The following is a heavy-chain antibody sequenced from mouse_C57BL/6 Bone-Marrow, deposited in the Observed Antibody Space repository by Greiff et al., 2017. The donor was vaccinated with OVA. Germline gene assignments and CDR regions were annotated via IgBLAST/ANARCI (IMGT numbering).Heavy chain of an antibody. Sequence: QVQLQQPGAELVKPGASVKLSCKASGYTFTSFWMHWVKQRPGRGLEWIGRIDPNSGGTKYNEKFTGKATLTVDTTSRTAYMQLSSLTSEDSAVYYCARRPYYGSSYWYFDVWGTGTTVTVSS. J-gene: IGHJ1*03. V-gene: IGHV1-72*01. D-gene: IGHD1-1*01. CDR2: IDPNSGGT. CDR1: GYTFTSFW. CDR3: ARRPYYGSSYWYFDV.